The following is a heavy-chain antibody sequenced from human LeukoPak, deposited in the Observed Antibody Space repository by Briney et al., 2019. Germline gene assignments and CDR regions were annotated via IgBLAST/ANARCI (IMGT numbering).Heavy chain of an antibody. V-gene: IGHV1-69*13. CDR1: GGTFSSYA. Sequence: ASVKVSCKASGGTFSSYAITWVRQPPGQGLEWMGGIIPIFGTPNYAQNFQGRVTITADESTSTAYMELSSLRFGDTAVYYCARGGGYCSGGSCYNWFDPWGQGTLVTVSS. D-gene: IGHD2-15*01. CDR3: ARGGGYCSGGSCYNWFDP. CDR2: IIPIFGTP. J-gene: IGHJ5*02.